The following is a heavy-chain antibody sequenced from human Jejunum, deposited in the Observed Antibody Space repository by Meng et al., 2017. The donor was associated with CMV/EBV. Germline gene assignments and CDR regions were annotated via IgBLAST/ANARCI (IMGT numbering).Heavy chain of an antibody. Sequence: VFTFSDYWMHWVRQASGKGLVWVSRIDYDGSSATYADSVKGRFTISRDNAKNTLYLQMNSLRAEDTAVYYCARVATLSTIPWFDPWGQGTLVTVSS. J-gene: IGHJ5*02. CDR2: IDYDGSSA. D-gene: IGHD3-3*01. CDR1: VFTFSDYW. CDR3: ARVATLSTIPWFDP. V-gene: IGHV3-74*01.